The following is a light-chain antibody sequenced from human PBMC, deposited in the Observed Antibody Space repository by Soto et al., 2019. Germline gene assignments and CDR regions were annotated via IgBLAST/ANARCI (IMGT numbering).Light chain of an antibody. Sequence: QSVLTQPASVSGSPGQSITISCTGSSSDVGGYTYVSWYQQHPGKAPKLMIYDVSNRPSGVSNRFSGSKSGNTASLTISGLQAEDEADYSCFSYSSNSILYVFGTGTKLTVL. CDR2: DVS. V-gene: IGLV2-14*01. CDR1: SSDVGGYTY. CDR3: FSYSSNSILYV. J-gene: IGLJ1*01.